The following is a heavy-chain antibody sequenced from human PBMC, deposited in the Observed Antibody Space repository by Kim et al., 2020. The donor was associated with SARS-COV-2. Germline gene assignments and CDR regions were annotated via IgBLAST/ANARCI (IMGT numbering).Heavy chain of an antibody. CDR2: ISYDVSNN. Sequence: GGSLRLSCAASGFTFNTYGMHWVRQAPGKGLEWMAVISYDVSNNYYADSVTGRFTISRDNSKNTLYLQMNSLRIEDTAVYYCAKSFSVSYFGYDYWGHGTLGTVS. J-gene: IGHJ4*03. V-gene: IGHV3-30*18. CDR3: AKSFSVSYFGYDY. CDR1: GFTFNTYG. D-gene: IGHD1-26*01.